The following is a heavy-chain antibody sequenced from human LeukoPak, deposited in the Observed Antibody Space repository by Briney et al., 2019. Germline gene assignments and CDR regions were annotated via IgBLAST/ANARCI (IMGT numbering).Heavy chain of an antibody. J-gene: IGHJ5*02. CDR3: ARVVYGDYYWFDP. V-gene: IGHV1-69*13. Sequence: SVKVSCTASGGTFSSYAISWVRQAPGQGLEWMGGIIPIFGTANYAQKFQGRVTITADESTSTAYMELSSLRSEDTAVYYCARVVYGDYYWFDPWGQGTLVTVSS. CDR1: GGTFSSYA. CDR2: IIPIFGTA. D-gene: IGHD4-17*01.